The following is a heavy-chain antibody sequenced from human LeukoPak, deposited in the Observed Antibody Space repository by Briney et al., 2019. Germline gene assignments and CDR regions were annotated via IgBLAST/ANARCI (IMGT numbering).Heavy chain of an antibody. J-gene: IGHJ4*02. CDR1: GFSFSGAW. CDR3: TTVTHFYL. D-gene: IGHD2-15*01. CDR2: IQHGGTT. V-gene: IGHV3-15*01. Sequence: GGSLRLSCATSGFSFSGAWLSWVRQAPGKGLEWIGRIQHGGTTDYAAPVKGRFTISRDDSKATLYLQMNSLKTEDTAVYYCTTVTHFYLGGQGTLVTVSS.